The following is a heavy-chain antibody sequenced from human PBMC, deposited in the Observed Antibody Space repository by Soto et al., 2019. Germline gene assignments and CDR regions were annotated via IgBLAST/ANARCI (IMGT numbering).Heavy chain of an antibody. CDR3: ASKSSRLYYYYYGMDV. D-gene: IGHD6-13*01. CDR2: INPSGGST. Sequence: ASVKVSCKASGYTFTTYYMHWVRQAPGQGLEWMGIINPSGGSTTYAQKFQGRVTMTRDTSTSTVYMELSSLRSEDTAVYYCASKSSRLYYYYYGMDVWGQGTTVTVSS. V-gene: IGHV1-46*01. J-gene: IGHJ6*02. CDR1: GYTFTTYY.